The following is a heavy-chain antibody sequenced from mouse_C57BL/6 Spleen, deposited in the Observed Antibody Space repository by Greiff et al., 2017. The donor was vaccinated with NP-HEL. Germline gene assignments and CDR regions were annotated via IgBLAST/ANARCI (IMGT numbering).Heavy chain of an antibody. CDR2: IDPETGGT. CDR1: GYTFTDYE. CDR3: TRSDYGGDY. V-gene: IGHV1-15*01. J-gene: IGHJ2*01. Sequence: VQLQQSGAELVRPGASVTLSCKASGYTFTDYEMHWVKQTPVHGLEWIGAIDPETGGTAYNQKFKGKAILTADKSSSTAYMVLLSLTSEDAAVYYCTRSDYGGDYWGQGTTLTVSA. D-gene: IGHD2-4*01.